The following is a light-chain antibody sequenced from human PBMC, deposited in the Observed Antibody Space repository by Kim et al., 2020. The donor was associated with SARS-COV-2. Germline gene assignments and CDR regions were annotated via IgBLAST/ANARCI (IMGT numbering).Light chain of an antibody. Sequence: LSPGERATLCRRRQSVSSSYLAWYQQKPGQAPRLLIYGASSRATGIPDRFSGSGSGTDFTLTISRLEPEDFAMYYCQQYGSSPATFGQGTKVEIK. CDR1: QSVSSSY. CDR2: GAS. V-gene: IGKV3-20*01. CDR3: QQYGSSPAT. J-gene: IGKJ1*01.